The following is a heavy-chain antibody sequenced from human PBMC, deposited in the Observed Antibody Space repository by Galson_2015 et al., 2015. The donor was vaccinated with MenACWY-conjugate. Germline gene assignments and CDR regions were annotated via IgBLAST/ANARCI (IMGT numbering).Heavy chain of an antibody. CDR2: IRDGGSYI. Sequence: ALRLSYAASGFTFSTYRMNWVRQAPGKGLEWVAYIRDGGSYIYYADSVKGRFAISRDNAKNSLYLQMNSLRAEDTAVYYCARDFYGDYDWFGPWVQGTLVTVSS. CDR3: ARDFYGDYDWFGP. J-gene: IGHJ5*02. D-gene: IGHD4-17*01. CDR1: GFTFSTYR. V-gene: IGHV3-21*01.